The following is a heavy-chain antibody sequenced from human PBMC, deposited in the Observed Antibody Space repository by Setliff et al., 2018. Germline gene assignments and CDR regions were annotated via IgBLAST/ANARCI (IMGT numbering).Heavy chain of an antibody. J-gene: IGHJ6*01. Sequence: HGESLTISCAASGFTFSRYGMYWVRQAPGKGLEWVAFIRHEGYNKYYADSVQGRFTISRDHSKNTLFLQMDSLRDDDTAVYYCAKDSLEVVIALHGMDVWGQGTTVTVSS. V-gene: IGHV3-30*02. CDR2: IRHEGYNK. D-gene: IGHD2-21*01. CDR3: AKDSLEVVIALHGMDV. CDR1: GFTFSRYG.